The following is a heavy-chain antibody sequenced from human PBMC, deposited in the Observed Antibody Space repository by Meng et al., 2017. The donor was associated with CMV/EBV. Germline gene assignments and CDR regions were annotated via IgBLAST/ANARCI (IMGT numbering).Heavy chain of an antibody. D-gene: IGHD3-22*01. Sequence: VESGGDVGQPGGSLGLACAASGFTFSSYAMSWVRQAPGKGREWVSAISGSVGSTYYADSVKGRFTISRDNSKNTLYLQMNSLRAEDTAVYYCSKAGYYYDSSGYYGFDYWGQGTLVTVSS. CDR3: SKAGYYYDSSGYYGFDY. CDR2: ISGSVGST. CDR1: GFTFSSYA. V-gene: IGHV3-23*04. J-gene: IGHJ4*02.